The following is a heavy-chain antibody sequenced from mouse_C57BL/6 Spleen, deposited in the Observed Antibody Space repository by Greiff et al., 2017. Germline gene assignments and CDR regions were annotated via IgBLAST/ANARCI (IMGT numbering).Heavy chain of an antibody. V-gene: IGHV5-4*03. J-gene: IGHJ4*01. CDR1: GFTFSSYA. CDR2: ISDGGSYT. CDR3: ARGRNSDYAMDY. Sequence: EVKLVESGGGLVKPGGSLKLSCAASGFTFSSYAMSWIRQTPEKRLEWVATISDGGSYTYYPDNVKGRFTISRDNAKNNLYLQMSHLKSEDTAMYYCARGRNSDYAMDYWGQGTSVTVSS. D-gene: IGHD2-1*01.